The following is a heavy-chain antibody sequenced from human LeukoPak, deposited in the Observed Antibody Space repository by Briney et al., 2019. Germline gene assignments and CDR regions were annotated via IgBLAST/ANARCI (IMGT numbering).Heavy chain of an antibody. Sequence: GGSLRLSCAASGFIFSTYTMNWVRQAPGKGLEWVSAISGGGGGTYYADFVKGRFTISRDNSKNTLYLQMNSLRAEDTAVYYCARASDPWLQLTWGQGTLVTVSS. D-gene: IGHD5-24*01. CDR3: ARASDPWLQLT. V-gene: IGHV3-23*01. CDR1: GFIFSTYT. CDR2: ISGGGGGT. J-gene: IGHJ5*02.